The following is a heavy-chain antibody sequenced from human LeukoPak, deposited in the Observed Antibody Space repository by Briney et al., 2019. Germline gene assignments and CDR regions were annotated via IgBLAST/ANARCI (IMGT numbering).Heavy chain of an antibody. V-gene: IGHV4-59*08. CDR2: IYYSGST. J-gene: IGHJ5*02. CDR1: GGSLSSYY. Sequence: SETLSLTCTVSGGSLSSYYWSWIRQPPGKGLEWIGDIYYSGSTNYNPSLKSRGTLSVDTSKNQFSLKLSSVADADTAVYYCARASYIKYDFWSGYYNNWFDPWGQETLVTVSS. D-gene: IGHD3-3*01. CDR3: ARASYIKYDFWSGYYNNWFDP.